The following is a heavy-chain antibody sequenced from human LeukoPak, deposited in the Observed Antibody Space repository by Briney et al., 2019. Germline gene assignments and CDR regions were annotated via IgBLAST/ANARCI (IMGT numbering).Heavy chain of an antibody. CDR2: IYHSGST. V-gene: IGHV4-38-2*02. D-gene: IGHD6-19*01. CDR1: AYSISSGYY. CDR3: ASVAGTIDY. J-gene: IGHJ4*02. Sequence: SETLSLTCTVSAYSISSGYYWGWIRQPPGKGLEWIGSIYHSGSTYYNPSLKSRVTISVDTSKNQFSLKLSSVTAADTAVYYCASVAGTIDYWGQGTLVTVSS.